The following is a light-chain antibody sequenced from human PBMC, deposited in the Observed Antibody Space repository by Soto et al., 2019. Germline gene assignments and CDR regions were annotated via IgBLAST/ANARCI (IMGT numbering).Light chain of an antibody. CDR3: QQRSDWPT. CDR1: QYIRTY. J-gene: IGKJ5*01. Sequence: EIVLTQSPGTLSLSPGERATLSCRASQYIRTYLAWYQQRPGQPPRLLIYDASNRATGVPARFSGSGSGTDFTLTISSLEPEDFAVYYCQQRSDWPTFGQGTRLEIK. V-gene: IGKV3-11*01. CDR2: DAS.